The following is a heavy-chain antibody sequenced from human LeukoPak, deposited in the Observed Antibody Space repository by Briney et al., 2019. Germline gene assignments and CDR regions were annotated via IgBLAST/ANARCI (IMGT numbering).Heavy chain of an antibody. V-gene: IGHV3-23*01. CDR3: AREKYYYDSSGYYHFDY. CDR2: ISGSGGST. D-gene: IGHD3-22*01. CDR1: GFTFSSYA. Sequence: GGSLRLSCAASGFTFSSYAMSWVRQAPGKGLEWVSAISGSGGSTYYADSVKGRFTISRDNSKNTLYLQMNSLRAEDTAVYYCAREKYYYDSSGYYHFDYWGQGTLVTVSS. J-gene: IGHJ4*02.